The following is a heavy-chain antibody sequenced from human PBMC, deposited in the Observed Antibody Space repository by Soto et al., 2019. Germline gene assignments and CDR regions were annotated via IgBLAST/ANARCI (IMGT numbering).Heavy chain of an antibody. CDR3: ASALWLEYYYYGMDV. CDR2: IWYDGSNK. CDR1: GFTFSSYG. J-gene: IGHJ6*02. Sequence: GGSLRLSCAASGFTFSSYGMHWARQAPGKGLEWVAVIWYDGSNKYYADSVKGRFTISRDNSKNTLYLQMNSLRAEDTAVYYCASALWLEYYYYGMDVWGQGTTVTVSS. V-gene: IGHV3-33*01. D-gene: IGHD3-10*01.